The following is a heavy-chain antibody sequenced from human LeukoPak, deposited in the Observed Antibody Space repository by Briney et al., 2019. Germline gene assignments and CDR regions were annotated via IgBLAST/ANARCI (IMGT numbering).Heavy chain of an antibody. CDR3: ARESWDGGCSYNWFDP. CDR2: IYTSGST. CDR1: GGSISSGSYY. V-gene: IGHV4-61*02. J-gene: IGHJ5*02. D-gene: IGHD3-16*01. Sequence: SQTLSLTCTVSGGSISSGSYYWSWIRQPAGKGLEWIGRIYTSGSTNYNPSLKSRVTISVDTSKNQFSLKLSSVTAADTAVYYCARESWDGGCSYNWFDPWGQGTLVTVSS.